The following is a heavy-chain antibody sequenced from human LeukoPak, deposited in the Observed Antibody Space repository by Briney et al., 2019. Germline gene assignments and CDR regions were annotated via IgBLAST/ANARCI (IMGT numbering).Heavy chain of an antibody. D-gene: IGHD6-19*01. CDR1: GYTFTSYG. J-gene: IGHJ3*02. V-gene: IGHV1-18*01. Sequence: ASVKVSCKASGYTFTSYGISWVRQAPGRGLEWMGWISAYNGNTNYAQKLQGRVTMTTDTSTSTAYMELRSLRSDDTAVYYCARDFGYSSGWYSWEAFDIWGQGTMVTVSS. CDR3: ARDFGYSSGWYSWEAFDI. CDR2: ISAYNGNT.